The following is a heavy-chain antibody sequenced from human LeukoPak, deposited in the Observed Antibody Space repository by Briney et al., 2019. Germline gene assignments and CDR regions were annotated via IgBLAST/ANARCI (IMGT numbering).Heavy chain of an antibody. Sequence: KPSQTLSLTCALYGRSFSGYYCSCIRQPPGEGLEWIGDINQSGNPKHNHALKSRVTISVDTSKNQFSLKLSSVTAADTAVYYCARDGYSGNDGLWGQGTLVPVSS. CDR1: GRSFSGYY. J-gene: IGHJ4*02. CDR3: ARDGYSGNDGL. CDR2: INQSGNP. V-gene: IGHV4-34*01. D-gene: IGHD5-12*01.